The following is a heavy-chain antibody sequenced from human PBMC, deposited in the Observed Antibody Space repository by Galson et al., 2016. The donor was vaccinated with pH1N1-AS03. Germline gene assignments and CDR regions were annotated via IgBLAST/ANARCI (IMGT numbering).Heavy chain of an antibody. D-gene: IGHD2-15*01. J-gene: IGHJ4*02. V-gene: IGHV5-51*01. CDR1: GYIFTSFW. Sequence: QSGAEVKKPGDSLTISCQASGYIFTSFWIGWVRQMPGKALEWMGIIYPDDSDTRYSPSFQGQVTISADKSITTAYLQWTSLKASDTAIYYCAKRYGYYFDYWGRGTPVTVSS. CDR2: IYPDDSDT. CDR3: AKRYGYYFDY.